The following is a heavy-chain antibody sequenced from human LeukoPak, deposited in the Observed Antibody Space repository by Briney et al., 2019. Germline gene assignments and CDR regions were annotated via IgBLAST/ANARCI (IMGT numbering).Heavy chain of an antibody. CDR1: GFTFSSYG. J-gene: IGHJ3*02. CDR3: AKDQVDYSAFDI. D-gene: IGHD4/OR15-4a*01. V-gene: IGHV3-30*18. CDR2: ISYDGSNK. Sequence: GGSLRLSCAASGFTFSSYGMHWVRQAPGKGLEWVAVISYDGSNKYYADSVKGRFTISRDNSKNTLYLQMNSLRAEDTAVYYCAKDQVDYSAFDIWGQGTMVTVSS.